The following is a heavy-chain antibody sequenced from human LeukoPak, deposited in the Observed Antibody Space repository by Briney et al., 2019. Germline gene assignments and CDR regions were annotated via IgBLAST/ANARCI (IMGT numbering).Heavy chain of an antibody. J-gene: IGHJ3*01. CDR1: GFTFSSNA. D-gene: IGHD3-10*01. CDR2: ISGSGGST. Sequence: PGGSLRLSCAASGFTFSSNAMSWVRQAPGKGLKWVSDISGSGGSTYYADPVKGRFTISRDNSKNTLYLQMNSLRAEDAAVYYCARDGPAVPGQSRAFDVWGQGTMVTVSS. V-gene: IGHV3-23*01. CDR3: ARDGPAVPGQSRAFDV.